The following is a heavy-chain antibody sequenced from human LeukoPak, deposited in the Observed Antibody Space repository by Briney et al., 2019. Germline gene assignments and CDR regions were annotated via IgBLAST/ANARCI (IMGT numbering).Heavy chain of an antibody. CDR2: IYTSGST. Sequence: MASETLSLTCTVSGGSISSYYWSWIRQPPGKGLEWIGYIYTSGSTNYNPSLKSRVTISEDTSKNQVSLKLSSVTAADTAVYYCARHTLAMYWFDPWGQGTLVTVSS. J-gene: IGHJ5*02. CDR3: ARHTLAMYWFDP. CDR1: GGSISSYY. D-gene: IGHD2-15*01. V-gene: IGHV4-4*09.